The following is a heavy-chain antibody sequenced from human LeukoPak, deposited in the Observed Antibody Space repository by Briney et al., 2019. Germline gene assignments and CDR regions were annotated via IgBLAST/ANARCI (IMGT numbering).Heavy chain of an antibody. V-gene: IGHV3-64D*09. CDR2: IIYSCSST. CDR3: VRGYSFGPYGMDV. D-gene: IGHD2-15*01. CDR1: GFHFSSYA. Sequence: GSLELLCSASGFHFSSYAMHWVPQAPGKGLEYVSTIIYSCSSTFSADPVKGRFTISRDNSKNTLYPQISRQRREDTPVYLCVRGYSFGPYGMDVWGQGNPVTVSS. J-gene: IGHJ6*02.